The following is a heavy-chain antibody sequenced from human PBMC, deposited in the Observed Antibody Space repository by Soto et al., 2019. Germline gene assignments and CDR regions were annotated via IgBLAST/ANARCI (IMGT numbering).Heavy chain of an antibody. CDR3: AHRVLRTVFGLVTTTAIYFDF. CDR1: GFSLTTSGVG. J-gene: IGHJ4*02. CDR2: ISWDDDK. Sequence: QIILNESGPTLVKPRQTLTLTCTFSGFSLTTSGVGVGWILQSPGKAPEWRALISWDDDKRYSPSLKSRLTITKDTAKNQVVLTMADLDPADTATYYCAHRVLRTVFGLVTTTAIYFDFWGQGTPVAVSS. V-gene: IGHV2-5*02. D-gene: IGHD3-3*01.